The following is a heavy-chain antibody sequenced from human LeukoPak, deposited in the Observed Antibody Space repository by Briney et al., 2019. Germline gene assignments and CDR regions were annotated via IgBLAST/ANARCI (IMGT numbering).Heavy chain of an antibody. J-gene: IGHJ6*03. CDR3: ARTPWGQLAGMNYYYYYYMDV. Sequence: GASVKVSSKASGYTFTSYYMHWVRQAPGQGLEWMGIINPSGGSTSYAQKFQGRVTMTRDTSTSTVYMELSSLRSEDTAVYYCARTPWGQLAGMNYYYYYYMDVWGKGTTVTVSS. D-gene: IGHD6-6*01. CDR1: GYTFTSYY. CDR2: INPSGGST. V-gene: IGHV1-46*01.